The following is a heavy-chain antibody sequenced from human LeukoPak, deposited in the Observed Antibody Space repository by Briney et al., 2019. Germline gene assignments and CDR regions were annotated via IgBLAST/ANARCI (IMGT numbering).Heavy chain of an antibody. J-gene: IGHJ4*02. Sequence: SVKVSCKASGGTFSSYAISWVRQAPGQGLEWMGGIIPIFGTANYAQKFQGRVTITADESTSTAYMELSSLRSEDTAVYYCATDPVGYCNADGCYSVXYWGXGTLVTVSS. D-gene: IGHD2-15*01. CDR1: GGTFSSYA. CDR3: ATDPVGYCNADGCYSVXY. V-gene: IGHV1-69*01. CDR2: IIPIFGTA.